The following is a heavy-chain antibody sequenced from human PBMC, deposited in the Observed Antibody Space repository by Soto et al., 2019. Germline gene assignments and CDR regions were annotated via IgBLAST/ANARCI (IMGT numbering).Heavy chain of an antibody. CDR3: ARFVGQGGSGSYSKGSFFDY. CDR1: GGSFSGYY. J-gene: IGHJ4*02. D-gene: IGHD3-10*01. Sequence: PSETLSLTCAVYGGSFSGYYWSWIRQPPGKGLEWIGEINHSGSTNYNPSLKSRVTISVDTSKNQFSLKLSSVTAADTAVYYCARFVGQGGSGSYSKGSFFDYWGQGTLVTVSS. CDR2: INHSGST. V-gene: IGHV4-34*01.